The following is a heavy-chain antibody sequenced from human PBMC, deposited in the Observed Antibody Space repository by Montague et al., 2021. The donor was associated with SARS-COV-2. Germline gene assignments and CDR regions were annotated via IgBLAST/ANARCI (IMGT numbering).Heavy chain of an antibody. Sequence: SETLSLTCTVPAPWTVSWNYGSDWKSQRPNSGHHSISYAYFCWKKYYNPSLKLRVTISVDTSKNQFSLQLSSVTAADTAVYYCASERIYGSGSHYNPFLLVGYWGQGTLVTASS. CDR3: ASERIYGSGSHYNPFLLVGY. D-gene: IGHD3-10*01. CDR2: AYFCWKK. V-gene: IGHV4-39*01. CDR1: APWTVSWNYG. J-gene: IGHJ4*02.